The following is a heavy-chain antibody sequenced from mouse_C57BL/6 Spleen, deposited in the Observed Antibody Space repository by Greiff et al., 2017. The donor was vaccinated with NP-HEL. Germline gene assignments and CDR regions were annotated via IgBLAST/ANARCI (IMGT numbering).Heavy chain of an antibody. CDR1: GYTFTSYW. CDR2: IYPGSGST. D-gene: IGHD1-1*01. J-gene: IGHJ4*01. V-gene: IGHV1-55*01. CDR3: ARGGYGSSYGYCAMDY. Sequence: QVQLQQPGAELVKPGASVKMSCKASGYTFTSYWITWVKQRPGQGLEWIGDIYPGSGSTNYNEKFKSKATLTVDTSSSTAYMQLSSLTSEDSAVYYGARGGYGSSYGYCAMDYWGQGTSVTVSS.